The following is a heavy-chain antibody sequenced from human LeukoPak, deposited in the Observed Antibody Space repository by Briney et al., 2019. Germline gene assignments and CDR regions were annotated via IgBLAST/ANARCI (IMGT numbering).Heavy chain of an antibody. J-gene: IGHJ5*02. Sequence: PGGSLRLSCAAPGFTFSSYAMSWVRQAPGKGLEWVSTISASGAYTYYADSVKGRFTISRDNSKNTLYLQMNSLRAEDTAVYYCAKDLDKYSSSWYSWFDPWGQGTLVTVSS. V-gene: IGHV3-23*01. CDR2: ISASGAYT. CDR3: AKDLDKYSSSWYSWFDP. CDR1: GFTFSSYA. D-gene: IGHD6-13*01.